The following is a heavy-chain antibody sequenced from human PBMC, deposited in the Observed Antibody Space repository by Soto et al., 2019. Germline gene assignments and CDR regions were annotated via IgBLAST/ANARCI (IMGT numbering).Heavy chain of an antibody. CDR1: GFSLTTSGVG. J-gene: IGHJ4*02. D-gene: IGHD3-3*01. V-gene: IGHV2-5*02. CDR2: IYWDDDK. CDR3: AHRVLRTVFGLVTTTAIYFDF. Sequence: QITLNESGPTVVRPTETLTLTCRFSGFSLTTSGVGVGWIRQSPGKAPEWLALIYWDDDKRYSASLKSRLTSTKDTCKNQLVLTVSDLDPTDTATYYCAHRVLRTVFGLVTTTAIYFDFWGQGTPVAVSS.